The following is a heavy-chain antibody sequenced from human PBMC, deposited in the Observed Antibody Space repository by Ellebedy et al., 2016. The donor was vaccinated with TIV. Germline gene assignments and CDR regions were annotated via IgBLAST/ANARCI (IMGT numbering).Heavy chain of an antibody. J-gene: IGHJ4*02. V-gene: IGHV4-31*03. CDR3: ANGGSLSYGIFDY. Sequence: SETLSLTCTIFGASISDVGSYWSWIRQLPGKGLEWIGYVYHLGNTYYTPSLKSRVAISVDSSKNQFSLRLNSVTAADTGVYYCANGGSLSYGIFDYWGQGNLVTVSS. CDR2: VYHLGNT. CDR1: GASISDVGSY. D-gene: IGHD3-16*01.